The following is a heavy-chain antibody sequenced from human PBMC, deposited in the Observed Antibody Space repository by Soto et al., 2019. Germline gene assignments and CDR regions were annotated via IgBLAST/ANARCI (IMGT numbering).Heavy chain of an antibody. Sequence: QVNLVQSGAEVKKPGASVKVSCKASGYTFTNYDINWVRQAPGQGLEWMGWISTYTGNTNYAQKLQGRVTMTTDTSTSTAYMELRSLRSDDTAVYYWARGYYYGSGRPTPGGMDVWGQGTTVTVSS. V-gene: IGHV1-18*01. D-gene: IGHD3-10*01. CDR2: ISTYTGNT. CDR1: GYTFTNYD. CDR3: ARGYYYGSGRPTPGGMDV. J-gene: IGHJ6*02.